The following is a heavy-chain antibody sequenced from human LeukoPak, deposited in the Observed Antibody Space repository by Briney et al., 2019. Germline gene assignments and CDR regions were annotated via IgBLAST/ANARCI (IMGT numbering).Heavy chain of an antibody. CDR3: AELGITMIGGV. V-gene: IGHV3-7*01. Sequence: GGSLRLSCAASGFAFSSYWMSWVRQAPGKGLEWVANIKKDGSEKYYVDSVKGRFTISRDNAKNSLYLQMNSLRAEDTAVYYCAELGITMIGGVWGKGTTVTISS. D-gene: IGHD3-10*02. J-gene: IGHJ6*04. CDR1: GFAFSSYW. CDR2: IKKDGSEK.